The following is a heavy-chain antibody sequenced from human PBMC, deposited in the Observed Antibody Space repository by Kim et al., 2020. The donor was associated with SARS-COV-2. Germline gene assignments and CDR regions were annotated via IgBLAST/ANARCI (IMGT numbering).Heavy chain of an antibody. D-gene: IGHD3-22*01. Sequence: GGSLRLSCAASGFTFSSYSMNWVRQAPGKGLEWVSSISSSSSYIYYADSVKGRFTISRDNAKNSLYLQMNSLRAEDTAVYYCARAGRIIMIVVVEGGAFDIWGQGTRLTVSS. CDR2: ISSSSSYI. V-gene: IGHV3-21*01. CDR1: GFTFSSYS. CDR3: ARAGRIIMIVVVEGGAFDI. J-gene: IGHJ3*02.